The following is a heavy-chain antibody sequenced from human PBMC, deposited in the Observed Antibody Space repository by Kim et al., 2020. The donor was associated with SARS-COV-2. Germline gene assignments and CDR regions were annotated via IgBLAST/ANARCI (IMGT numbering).Heavy chain of an antibody. D-gene: IGHD2-2*01. J-gene: IGHJ4*02. CDR3: ARRYCSSTSCLFDY. V-gene: IGHV3-48*03. CDR2: ISSSGSTI. Sequence: GGSLRLSCAASGFTFSSYEMNWVRQAPGKGLEWVSHISSSGSTIYYADSVKGRFTISRDNAKNSLYLQMNSLRAEDTAVYYCARRYCSSTSCLFDYWGQGTLVTVSS. CDR1: GFTFSSYE.